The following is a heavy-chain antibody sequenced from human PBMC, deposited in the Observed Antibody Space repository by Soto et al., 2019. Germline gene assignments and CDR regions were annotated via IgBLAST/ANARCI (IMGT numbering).Heavy chain of an antibody. CDR1: GYSFTTFW. D-gene: IGHD3-16*01. J-gene: IGHJ6*02. Sequence: GESLKISCQGSGYSFTTFWISWVRQMPGKGLEWMGRIDPSDSYTNYSPFFQGHVTISTDKSISTAYLQWSRLKASDTAMYYCARHSAGGGPTSDYNYGMDVWGQGTTVTVSS. V-gene: IGHV5-10-1*01. CDR3: ARHSAGGGPTSDYNYGMDV. CDR2: IDPSDSYT.